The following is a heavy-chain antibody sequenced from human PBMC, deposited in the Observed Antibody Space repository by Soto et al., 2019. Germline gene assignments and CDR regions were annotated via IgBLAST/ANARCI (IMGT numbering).Heavy chain of an antibody. D-gene: IGHD3-10*01. CDR1: GYTFTSYY. CDR3: AKISINDAFDL. J-gene: IGHJ3*01. CDR2: MNPSAAST. V-gene: IGHV1-46*01. Sequence: ASVKVSGKASGYTFTSYYMHWVRQSPGQGLEWMGIMNPSAASTSYAQNFQGRVTMTRDTSTSTVYMELSGLRSEDTAVYYCAKISINDAFDLWGQGTMVTVSS.